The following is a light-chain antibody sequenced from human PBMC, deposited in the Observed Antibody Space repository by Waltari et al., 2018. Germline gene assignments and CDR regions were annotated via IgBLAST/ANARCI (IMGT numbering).Light chain of an antibody. J-gene: IGKJ2*01. Sequence: DIVMTQSPDSLAVSLGERATINCKSSQNVLRSCNNKSCVAWFQQKPGQPPKLLIYWASTRESGVPDRFSASESGTDFTLTISSLQAEDVAVYYCQQYHPSSSFTFGQGT. CDR1: QNVLRSCNNKSC. CDR3: QQYHPSSSFT. CDR2: WAS. V-gene: IGKV4-1*01.